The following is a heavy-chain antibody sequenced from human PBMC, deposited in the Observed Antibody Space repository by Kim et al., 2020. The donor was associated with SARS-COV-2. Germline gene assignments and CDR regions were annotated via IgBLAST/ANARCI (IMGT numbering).Heavy chain of an antibody. CDR3: ARSKETTLTGYYHDYYGMDV. CDR2: IDPSDSYT. J-gene: IGHJ6*02. Sequence: GESLKISCKGSGYSFTSYWISWVRQMPGKGLEWMGRIDPSDSYTNYSPSFQGHVTISADKSISTAYLQWSSLKASDTAMYYCARSKETTLTGYYHDYYGMDVWGQGTTVTVSS. D-gene: IGHD3-9*01. V-gene: IGHV5-10-1*01. CDR1: GYSFTSYW.